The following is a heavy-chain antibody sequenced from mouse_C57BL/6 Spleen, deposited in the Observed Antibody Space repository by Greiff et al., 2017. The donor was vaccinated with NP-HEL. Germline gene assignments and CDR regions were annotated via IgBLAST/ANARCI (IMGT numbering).Heavy chain of an antibody. CDR1: GYAFTNYL. CDR2: INPGSGGT. Sequence: VQLQQSGAELVRPGTSVKVSCKASGYAFTNYLIEWVKQRPGQGLEWIGVINPGSGGTNYNEKFKGKATLTADKSSSTAYMQLSSLTSEDSAVYFCARLYRGFDYWGQGTTLTVSS. J-gene: IGHJ2*01. V-gene: IGHV1-54*01. D-gene: IGHD2-12*01. CDR3: ARLYRGFDY.